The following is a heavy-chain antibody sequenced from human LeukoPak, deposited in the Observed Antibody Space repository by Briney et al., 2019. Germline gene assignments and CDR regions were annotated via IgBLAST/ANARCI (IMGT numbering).Heavy chain of an antibody. D-gene: IGHD3-22*01. CDR1: GFTFSSYW. CDR2: INMDGSST. CDR3: ARDSSHITMIGYFQH. Sequence: GGSLRLSCAASGFTFSSYWMHWVRQAPGKGLVWVSRINMDGSSTNYADSVKGRFTISRDNAKNMVYLQMNSLRAEDTAVYYCARDSSHITMIGYFQHWGQGTLVTVSS. V-gene: IGHV3-74*01. J-gene: IGHJ1*01.